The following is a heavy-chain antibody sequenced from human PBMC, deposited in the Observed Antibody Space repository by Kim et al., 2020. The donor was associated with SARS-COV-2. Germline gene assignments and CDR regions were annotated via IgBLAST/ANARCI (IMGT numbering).Heavy chain of an antibody. CDR3: AKDTVYSYGLSYFDY. CDR2: ISWNSGSI. D-gene: IGHD5-18*01. J-gene: IGHJ4*02. V-gene: IGHV3-9*01. CDR1: GFTFGDYA. Sequence: GGSLRLSCAASGFTFGDYAMHWVRQAPGKGLECVSGISWNSGSIGYADSVKGRFTISRDNAKNSLYLQMNSLRAEDTALYYCAKDTVYSYGLSYFDYWGQGTLVTVSS.